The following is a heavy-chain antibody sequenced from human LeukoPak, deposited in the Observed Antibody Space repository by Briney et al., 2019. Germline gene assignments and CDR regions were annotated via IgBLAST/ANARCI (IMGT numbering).Heavy chain of an antibody. CDR1: GGSISSGGYY. J-gene: IGHJ3*02. D-gene: IGHD3-22*01. V-gene: IGHV4-31*03. CDR3: ARTDYYDSSGYYYPDAFDI. Sequence: SQTLSLTCTVSGGSISSGGYYWSWIRQHPGKGLEWIGYIYYSGSTYYNPSLKSRVTISVDTSKNQFSLKLSSVTAVDTAVYYCARTDYYDSSGYYYPDAFDIWGQGTMVTVSS. CDR2: IYYSGST.